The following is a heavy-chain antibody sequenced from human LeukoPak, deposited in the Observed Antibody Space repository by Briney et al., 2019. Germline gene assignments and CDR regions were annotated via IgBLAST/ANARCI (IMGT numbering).Heavy chain of an antibody. CDR2: ISAYNGNT. V-gene: IGHV1-18*01. Sequence: ASVKVSCKVSGYTLTELSMHWVRQAPGQGLEWMGWISAYNGNTNYAQKFQGRVTMTTDTSTSTAYMELRSLRSDDTAVYYCARAIIIVGAPCYFDYWGQGTLVTVSS. D-gene: IGHD1-26*01. CDR3: ARAIIIVGAPCYFDY. CDR1: GYTLTELS. J-gene: IGHJ4*02.